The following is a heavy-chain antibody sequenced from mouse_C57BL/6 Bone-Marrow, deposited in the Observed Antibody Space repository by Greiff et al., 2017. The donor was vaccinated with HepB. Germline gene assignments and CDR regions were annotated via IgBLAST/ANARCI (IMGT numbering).Heavy chain of an antibody. CDR1: GYTFTSYW. CDR3: ARRDFALITTVVPYYAMDY. D-gene: IGHD1-1*01. V-gene: IGHV1-55*01. J-gene: IGHJ4*01. Sequence: QVQLQQPGAELVKPGASVKMSCKASGYTFTSYWITWVKQRPGQGLEWIGDIYPGSGSTNYNEKFKSKATLTVDKSSSTAYMQLSSLTSEDSAVYYCARRDFALITTVVPYYAMDYWGQGTSVTVSS. CDR2: IYPGSGST.